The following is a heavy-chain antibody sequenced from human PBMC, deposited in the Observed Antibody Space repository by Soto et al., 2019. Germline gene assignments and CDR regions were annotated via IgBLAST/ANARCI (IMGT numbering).Heavy chain of an antibody. J-gene: IGHJ4*02. D-gene: IGHD1-26*01. Sequence: PGGSLRLSCAASGFTFSNAWMNWVRQAPGKGLEWVGRIKSKTDGGTTDYAAPVKGRFTISRDDSKNTLYLQMNSLKTEDTAVYYCTTEKVGATVPRFDYWGQGTLVTVSS. V-gene: IGHV3-15*07. CDR1: GFTFSNAW. CDR2: IKSKTDGGTT. CDR3: TTEKVGATVPRFDY.